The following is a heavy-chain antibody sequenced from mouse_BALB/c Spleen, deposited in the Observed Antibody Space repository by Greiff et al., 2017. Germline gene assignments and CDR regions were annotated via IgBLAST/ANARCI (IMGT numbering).Heavy chain of an antibody. V-gene: IGHV5-17*02. CDR1: GFTFSSFG. CDR3: ARGVKGYFDV. Sequence: EVKLMESGGGLVQPGGSRKLSCAASGFTFSSFGIHWVRQAPEKGLYWVAYISSASSTIYYADSVKGRFTISRDNPKNTLFLQMTSLRSEDTAMYYWARGVKGYFDVWGGGNTVTVSS. D-gene: IGHD2-1*01. J-gene: IGHJ1*01. CDR2: ISSASSTI.